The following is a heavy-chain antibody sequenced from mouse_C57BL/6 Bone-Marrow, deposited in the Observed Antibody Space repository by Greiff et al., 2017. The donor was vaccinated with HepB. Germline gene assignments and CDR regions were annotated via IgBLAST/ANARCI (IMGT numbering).Heavy chain of an antibody. CDR2: IYPRSGNT. D-gene: IGHD1-1*01. Sequence: VQLQQSGAELARPGASVKLSCKASGYTFTSYGLSWVKQRTGQGLEWIGEIYPRSGNTYYNEKFKGKATLTADKSSSTAYMELRSLTSEDSAVYFCARSLSYYYGSSAYFDYWGQGTTLTVSS. CDR1: GYTFTSYG. V-gene: IGHV1-81*01. CDR3: ARSLSYYYGSSAYFDY. J-gene: IGHJ2*01.